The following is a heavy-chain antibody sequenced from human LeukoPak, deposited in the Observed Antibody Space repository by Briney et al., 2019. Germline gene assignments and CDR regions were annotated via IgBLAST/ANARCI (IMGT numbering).Heavy chain of an antibody. V-gene: IGHV1-69*01. CDR1: GGTFSNYA. CDR3: ATLKPYCSGTSCLYFDY. J-gene: IGHJ4*02. D-gene: IGHD2-2*01. CDR2: IIPIFGTA. Sequence: SVKVSCKASGGTFSNYAISWVRQAPGQGLERMGGIIPIFGTANYAQKFQGRVTITADESTTTAYMDLSSLRSEDTAVYYCATLKPYCSGTSCLYFDYWGQGTLVTVSS.